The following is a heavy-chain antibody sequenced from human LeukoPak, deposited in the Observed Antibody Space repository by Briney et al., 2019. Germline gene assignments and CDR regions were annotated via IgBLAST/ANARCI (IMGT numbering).Heavy chain of an antibody. CDR1: GFTFSSYG. Sequence: GRSLRLSCAASGFTFSSYGMHWVRQAPGKGLEWVAVIWYDGSNKYYADSVKGRFTISRDNSKNTLYVQMNSLRVEDTAVYYCAKGNGGGVGNWFDPWGQGTLVTVSS. J-gene: IGHJ5*02. V-gene: IGHV3-33*06. D-gene: IGHD2-8*02. CDR3: AKGNGGGVGNWFDP. CDR2: IWYDGSNK.